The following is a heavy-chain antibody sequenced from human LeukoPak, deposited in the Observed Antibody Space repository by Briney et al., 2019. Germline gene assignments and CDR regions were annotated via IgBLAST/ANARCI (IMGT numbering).Heavy chain of an antibody. D-gene: IGHD6-13*01. CDR3: TTGSATGTGSGY. CDR2: IRSKPYGGTT. CDR1: GFTFGDYV. Sequence: GGSLRLSCTASGFTFGDYVMSRVRQAPGKGLEWVGFIRSKPYGGTTEYAASVKGRFIISRDDSKTIAYLQMNSLKSEDTAVYYCTTGSATGTGSGYWGQGTLVTVSS. J-gene: IGHJ4*02. V-gene: IGHV3-49*04.